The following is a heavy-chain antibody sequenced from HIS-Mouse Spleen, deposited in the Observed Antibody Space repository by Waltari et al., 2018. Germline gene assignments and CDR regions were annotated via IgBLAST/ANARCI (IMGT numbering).Heavy chain of an antibody. J-gene: IGHJ4*02. V-gene: IGHV3-30*04. CDR3: ARDHSGWYFDY. Sequence: QVQLVESGGGVVQPGRSLRLSCAASGFTFSSYAMHWVRQAPGKGREGVAVISYDGRNKYYADSVKGRFTISRDNSKNTLYLQMNSLRAEDTAVYYCARDHSGWYFDYWGQGTLVTVSS. D-gene: IGHD6-19*01. CDR1: GFTFSSYA. CDR2: ISYDGRNK.